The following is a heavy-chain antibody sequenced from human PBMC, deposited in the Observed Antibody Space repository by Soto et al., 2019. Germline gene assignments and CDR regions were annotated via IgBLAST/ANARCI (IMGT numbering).Heavy chain of an antibody. J-gene: IGHJ6*02. V-gene: IGHV1-69*01. CDR1: GGTFSSYA. CDR2: IIPIFGTA. Sequence: QVQLVQSGAEVKKPGSSVKVSCKASGGTFSSYAISWVRQAPGQGLEWRGGIIPIFGTANYAQKFQGRVTIPADEATSTADMELRSRRSEDTAVYYCAVQSTRWELRHSGMDVWGQGTTVTVSS. CDR3: AVQSTRWELRHSGMDV. D-gene: IGHD1-26*01.